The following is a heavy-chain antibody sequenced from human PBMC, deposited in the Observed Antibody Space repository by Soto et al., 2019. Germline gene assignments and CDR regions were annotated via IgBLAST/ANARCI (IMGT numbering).Heavy chain of an antibody. J-gene: IGHJ3*02. CDR2: ISSDGKTE. V-gene: IGHV3-30*03. CDR3: AHGHVVVIHSQFDT. Sequence: QVQLVESGGGVIQPGGSLRLSCGASGFTLSNFGVHWVRQAPGKGPEWVGAISSDGKTESYGASVRGRFTVSRDNSQNRVFLQMNSLRSDDTGVYYCAHGHVVVIHSQFDTWGQGTMVTVSS. CDR1: GFTLSNFG. D-gene: IGHD2-21*01.